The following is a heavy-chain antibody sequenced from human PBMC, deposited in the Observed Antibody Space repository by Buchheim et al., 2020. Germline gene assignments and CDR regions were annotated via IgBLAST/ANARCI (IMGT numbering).Heavy chain of an antibody. CDR1: GDSISSYY. Sequence: QVQLQESGPRLVKPSETLSLTCTVSGDSISSYYWSWIRQPPGKGLEWIGYIYHTGSTNYNPSLKSRVTMSVDTSKNQFSLKLSSETAADTAVYYCARGELELQTGPFDYWGQGTL. V-gene: IGHV4-59*01. CDR3: ARGELELQTGPFDY. J-gene: IGHJ4*02. CDR2: IYHTGST. D-gene: IGHD1-7*01.